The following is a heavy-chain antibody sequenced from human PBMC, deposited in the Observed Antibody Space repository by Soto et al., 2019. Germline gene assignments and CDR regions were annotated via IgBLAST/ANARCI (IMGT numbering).Heavy chain of an antibody. Sequence: EVQLLESGGGLVQPGGSLRLSCAASGFTFSSYAMSWVRQAPGKGLEWVSAISGSGGSTYYADSVKGRFTISRDNSKNTLYLQMNSLRAEDTAVYYCEKEGYCSGGYCLGFDYWGQGTLVTVSS. J-gene: IGHJ4*02. CDR3: EKEGYCSGGYCLGFDY. CDR2: ISGSGGST. D-gene: IGHD2-15*01. V-gene: IGHV3-23*01. CDR1: GFTFSSYA.